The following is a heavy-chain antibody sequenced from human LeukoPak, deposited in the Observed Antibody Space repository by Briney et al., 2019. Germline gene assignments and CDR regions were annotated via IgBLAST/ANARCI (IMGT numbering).Heavy chain of an antibody. J-gene: IGHJ6*02. V-gene: IGHV3-9*01. CDR3: AKDITVWYSYPTRYGMDV. CDR2: ISWNSGSI. D-gene: IGHD2-15*01. CDR1: GFTFDDYA. Sequence: PGGSLRLSCAASGFTFDDYAMHWVRQAPGKSLEWVSGISWNSGSIGYADSVKGRFTISRDNAKNSLYLQMNSLRAEDTALYYCAKDITVWYSYPTRYGMDVWGQGTTVTVSS.